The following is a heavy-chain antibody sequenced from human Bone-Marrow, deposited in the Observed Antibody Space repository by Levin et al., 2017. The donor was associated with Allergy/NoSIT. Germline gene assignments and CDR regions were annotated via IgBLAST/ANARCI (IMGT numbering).Heavy chain of an antibody. V-gene: IGHV3-30-3*01. CDR1: GFTFSTYA. J-gene: IGHJ3*02. Sequence: PGGSLRLSCAASGFTFSTYAMHWVRQAPGKGLEWVALISYDGSKKYYLDSVKGRLTISRDNSKNTLFLQMNSLGAEDTAVYYCARVFSSGWYQNYAFDIWGQGTMVTVSS. CDR3: ARVFSSGWYQNYAFDI. D-gene: IGHD6-19*01. CDR2: ISYDGSKK.